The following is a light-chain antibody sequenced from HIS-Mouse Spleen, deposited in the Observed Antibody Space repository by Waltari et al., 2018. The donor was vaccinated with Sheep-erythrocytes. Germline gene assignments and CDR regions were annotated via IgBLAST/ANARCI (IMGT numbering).Light chain of an antibody. CDR2: LGS. CDR3: MQALQTPWT. Sequence: DIVMTQSPLSLPVTPGEPASISCRSSQSLLHSNGYNYLDWYLQKPGQSPHLLIYLGSNRASGVPDRFSGSGSGTDFTLRISRVEAEDVGVYYCMQALQTPWTFGQGT. J-gene: IGKJ1*01. CDR1: QSLLHSNGYNY. V-gene: IGKV2-28*01.